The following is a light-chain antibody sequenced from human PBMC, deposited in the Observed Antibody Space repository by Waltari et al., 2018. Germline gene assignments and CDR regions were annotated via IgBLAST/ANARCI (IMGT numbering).Light chain of an antibody. CDR3: CSYSTTITSV. J-gene: IGLJ1*01. CDR2: EVS. CDR1: RRDVGRYNL. V-gene: IGLV2-23*02. Sequence: QSALTQPASVSGSPGQSITISCTGTRRDVGRYNLFSWYQQHPGKAPNLIIYEVSKRPSGISNRFSGSKSANTASLTISGLQAEDEADYYCCSYSTTITSVFGTGTKVTVL.